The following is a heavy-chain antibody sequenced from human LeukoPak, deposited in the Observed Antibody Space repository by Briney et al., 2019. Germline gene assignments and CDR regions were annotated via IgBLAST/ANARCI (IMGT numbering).Heavy chain of an antibody. CDR3: ASGSSGWNIFDY. Sequence: LSLTCAVYGGSFSGYYWSWIRQAPGKGLEWVSYISSSGSTIYYADSVKGRFTISRDNAKNSLYLQMNSLRAEDTAVYYCASGSSGWNIFDYWGQGTLVTVSS. D-gene: IGHD6-19*01. CDR1: GGSFSGYY. CDR2: ISSSGSTI. V-gene: IGHV3-11*01. J-gene: IGHJ4*02.